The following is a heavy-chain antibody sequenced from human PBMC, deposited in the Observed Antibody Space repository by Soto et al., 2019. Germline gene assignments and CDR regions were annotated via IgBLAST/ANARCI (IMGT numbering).Heavy chain of an antibody. Sequence: PGGSLRLSCAASGFTFSNHDMTWVRQAPGKGLEWVSTIGDSGARTYYVDSVRGRFTISRDNSRNTLYLQMNDLRAEDTAVYYCVKDDVSGIPFSDYWGRRTLVTVSS. V-gene: IGHV3-23*01. J-gene: IGHJ4*02. CDR3: VKDDVSGIPFSDY. D-gene: IGHD1-1*01. CDR2: IGDSGART. CDR1: GFTFSNHD.